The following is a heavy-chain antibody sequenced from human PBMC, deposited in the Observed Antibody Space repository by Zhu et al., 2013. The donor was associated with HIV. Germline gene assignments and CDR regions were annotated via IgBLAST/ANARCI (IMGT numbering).Heavy chain of an antibody. CDR3: ATRTAGCSGGSLLELGCLDY. CDR2: IIPIFGTA. J-gene: IGHJ4*02. D-gene: IGHD3-3*01. Sequence: QVQLVQSGAEVKKPGSSVKVSCKASGGTFSSYAVSWVRQAPGQGLEWMGAIIPIFGTANYAPKFQGRVTINTDKSATTAYMELGRLRSEDTAVYYCATRTAGCSGGSLLELGCLDYWGQGTLVTVSS. CDR1: GGTFSSYA. V-gene: IGHV1-69*05.